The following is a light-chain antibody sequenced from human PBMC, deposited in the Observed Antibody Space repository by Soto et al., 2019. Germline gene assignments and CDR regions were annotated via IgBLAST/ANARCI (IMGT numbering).Light chain of an antibody. Sequence: QSALTQPPSASGSPGQSVTISCTGTKNDIGVYDFVSWYQHHPGKAPRLIIYEVVQRPSGVPDRFSGSKSGNTASLTVSGLQADDEGNYYCSSYAGGNNWVFGGGTKLTVL. CDR2: EVV. CDR3: SSYAGGNNWV. CDR1: KNDIGVYDF. J-gene: IGLJ3*02. V-gene: IGLV2-8*01.